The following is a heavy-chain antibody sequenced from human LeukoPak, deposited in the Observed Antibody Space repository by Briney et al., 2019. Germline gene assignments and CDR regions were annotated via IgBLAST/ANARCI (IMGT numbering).Heavy chain of an antibody. D-gene: IGHD3-22*01. CDR3: ARGGSSGHYYYYYYGMDV. CDR1: GFTFSSYS. Sequence: GGSLRLSCAASGFTFSSYSMNWVRQAPGKGLEWVSYIISSSSTIYYADSVKGRFTISRDNAKNSLYLQMNSLRAEDTAVYYCARGGSSGHYYYYYYGMDVWGQGTTVTVSS. V-gene: IGHV3-48*01. J-gene: IGHJ6*02. CDR2: IISSSSTI.